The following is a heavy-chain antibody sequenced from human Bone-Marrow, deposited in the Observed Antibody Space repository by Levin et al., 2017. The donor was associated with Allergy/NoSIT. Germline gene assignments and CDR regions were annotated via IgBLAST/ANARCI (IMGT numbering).Heavy chain of an antibody. J-gene: IGHJ4*02. CDR1: GFTFSNAW. CDR3: TTEYSTSDRKYYFDY. V-gene: IGHV3-15*01. CDR2: IKSKTDGGAT. Sequence: GESLKISCAASGFTFSNAWMSWVRQPPGKGLEWVGRIKSKTDGGATDYAAPVKGRFTISRDDSKNTLYLQMNSLKTEDTAVYYCTTEYSTSDRKYYFDYWGQGTLVTVSS. D-gene: IGHD6-6*01.